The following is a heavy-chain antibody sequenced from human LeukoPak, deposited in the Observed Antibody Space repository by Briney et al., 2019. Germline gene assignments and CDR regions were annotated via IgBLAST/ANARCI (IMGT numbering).Heavy chain of an antibody. V-gene: IGHV3-21*01. CDR1: GFTFSSYS. J-gene: IGHJ4*02. CDR2: ISSSSSYI. Sequence: PGGSLRLSCAASGFTFSSYSMNWVRQAPGKGLEWVSSISSSSSYIYYADSVRGRFTISRDNAKNSLYLQMNSLRAEDTAVYFCARGPPDNYDSSGSSYWGQGTLVTVSS. D-gene: IGHD3-22*01. CDR3: ARGPPDNYDSSGSSY.